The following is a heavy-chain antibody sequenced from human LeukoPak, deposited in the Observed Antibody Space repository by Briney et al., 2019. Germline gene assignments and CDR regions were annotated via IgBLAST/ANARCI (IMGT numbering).Heavy chain of an antibody. Sequence: TSETLSLTCTVSGGSINNDYWSWVRQPPEKGLEWIGYIYYNGRTTYNPSLASRVTISLDTSKNQFSLNLNSVTAADTAVYYCARDSGYNFDSWGQGTLVTVFS. V-gene: IGHV4-59*01. CDR3: ARDSGYNFDS. D-gene: IGHD5-24*01. J-gene: IGHJ4*02. CDR2: IYYNGRT. CDR1: GGSINNDY.